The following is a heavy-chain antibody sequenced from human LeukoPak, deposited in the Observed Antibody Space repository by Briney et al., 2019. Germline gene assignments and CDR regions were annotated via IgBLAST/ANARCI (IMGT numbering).Heavy chain of an antibody. V-gene: IGHV4-38-2*02. CDR1: GYSISSGYY. J-gene: IGHJ6*03. CDR2: IYHSGST. Sequence: PSETLSLTCTVSGYSISSGYYWGWIRQPPGKGLEWIGSIYHSGSTYYNPSLKSRVTISVDTSKNQFSLKLSSVTAADTAVYYCARIYYYYYYMDVWGKGTTVTVSS. CDR3: ARIYYYYYYMDV.